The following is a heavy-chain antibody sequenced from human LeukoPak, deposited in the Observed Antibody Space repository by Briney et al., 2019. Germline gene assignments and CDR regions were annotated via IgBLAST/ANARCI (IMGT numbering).Heavy chain of an antibody. J-gene: IGHJ4*02. D-gene: IGHD3-22*01. CDR1: GGSFSGYY. V-gene: IGHV4-34*01. CDR3: ASARYDSSGYYFDY. Sequence: PSETLSLTCAVYGGSFSGYYWSWIRQPPGKGLEWIGEINHSGSTNYNPSLKSRVTLSVDTSKNQFSLKLSSVTAADTAVYYCASARYDSSGYYFDYWGQGTLVTVSS. CDR2: INHSGST.